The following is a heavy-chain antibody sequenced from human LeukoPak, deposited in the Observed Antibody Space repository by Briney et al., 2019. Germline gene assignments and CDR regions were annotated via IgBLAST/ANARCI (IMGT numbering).Heavy chain of an antibody. V-gene: IGHV3-9*01. CDR3: ARDWFHAIDY. D-gene: IGHD2/OR15-2a*01. Sequence: GGSLRLSCAASGFTFDDYAMHWVRQAPGKGLEWVSGISWNSGHKGYADSVKGRFTISRDNAKNSLYLRMNSLRAEDTAVYYCARDWFHAIDYWGQGTLVTVSS. CDR2: ISWNSGHK. J-gene: IGHJ4*02. CDR1: GFTFDDYA.